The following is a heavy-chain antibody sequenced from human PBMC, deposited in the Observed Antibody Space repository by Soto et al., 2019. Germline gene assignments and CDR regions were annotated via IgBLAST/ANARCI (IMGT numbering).Heavy chain of an antibody. D-gene: IGHD6-6*01. Sequence: EVQLLEAGGDLVPPGEYLRLSCAASGFTFISYAMSWVRQAPGRGLEWVSVIRGSDDSTYYADSVQGRFTISRDNSKNTLYLQMNSLRAEDTAVYYCAKRSSSSTFDYWGQGNMVTASS. CDR1: GFTFISYA. J-gene: IGHJ4*02. V-gene: IGHV3-23*01. CDR3: AKRSSSSTFDY. CDR2: IRGSDDST.